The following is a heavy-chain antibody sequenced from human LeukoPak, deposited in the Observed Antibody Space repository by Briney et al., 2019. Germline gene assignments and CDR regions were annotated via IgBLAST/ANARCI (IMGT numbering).Heavy chain of an antibody. CDR2: INHSGST. CDR3: ARRTGYSSGWYSRAFDI. V-gene: IGHV4-34*01. Sequence: SETLSLTCAVYGGSFSGYYWSWIRQPPGKGLEWIGEINHSGSTNYNPSLKSRVTISVDTSKDQFSLKLSSVTAADTAVYYCARRTGYSSGWYSRAFDIWGQGTMVTVSS. D-gene: IGHD6-19*01. J-gene: IGHJ3*02. CDR1: GGSFSGYY.